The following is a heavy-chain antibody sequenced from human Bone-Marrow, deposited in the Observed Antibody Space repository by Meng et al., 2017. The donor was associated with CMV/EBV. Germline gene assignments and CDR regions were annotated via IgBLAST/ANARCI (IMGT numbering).Heavy chain of an antibody. D-gene: IGHD3-16*01. Sequence: GESLKISCAASGFTFSSYGMHWVRQAPGKGLEWVAFIRYDGSNKYYADSVKGRFTISRDNSKNTLYLQMNSLRAEDTAVYYCAKAVFGGVSLSAFDIWGQGPMVTVSS. CDR3: AKAVFGGVSLSAFDI. CDR1: GFTFSSYG. CDR2: IRYDGSNK. V-gene: IGHV3-30*02. J-gene: IGHJ3*02.